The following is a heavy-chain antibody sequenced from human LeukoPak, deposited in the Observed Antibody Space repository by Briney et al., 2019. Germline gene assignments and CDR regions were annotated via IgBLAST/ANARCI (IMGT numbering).Heavy chain of an antibody. Sequence: SETLSLTCAVYGGSFSGYYWSWIRQPPGKGLEWIGEINHSGSTNYNPSLKSRVTISVDTSKNQFSLKLSSVTAADTAVYYCVRETFSGWHFDYWGQGALVTVSS. V-gene: IGHV4-34*01. D-gene: IGHD6-19*01. CDR1: GGSFSGYY. J-gene: IGHJ4*02. CDR2: INHSGST. CDR3: VRETFSGWHFDY.